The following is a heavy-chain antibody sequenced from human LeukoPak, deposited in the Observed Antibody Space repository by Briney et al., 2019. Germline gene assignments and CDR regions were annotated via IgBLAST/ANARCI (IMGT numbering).Heavy chain of an antibody. J-gene: IGHJ4*02. D-gene: IGHD1-26*01. CDR2: INPNSGGT. CDR3: ARDRYSGSYGY. CDR1: GYTFTGYY. Sequence: VASVKVSCKASGYTFTGYYIHWVRQAPGQGLEWMGWINPNSGGTNYAQKFQGRVTMTRDTSISTAYMELSRLRSDDTAVYYCARDRYSGSYGYWGQGTLVTVSS. V-gene: IGHV1-2*02.